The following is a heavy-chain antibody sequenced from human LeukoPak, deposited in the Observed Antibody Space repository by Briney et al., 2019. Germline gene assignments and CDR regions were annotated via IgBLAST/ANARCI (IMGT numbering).Heavy chain of an antibody. Sequence: GGSLRLSCTASGFTFSSYAMSWVRQAPGKGLEWVSAISGSGGSTYYANSVKGRFTISRDNSFKDNSKNMLYLQMNSLRAEDTAVYYCAKDSYYDILTAPGWFDPWGQGTLVTVSS. CDR1: GFTFSSYA. CDR2: ISGSGGST. D-gene: IGHD3-9*01. V-gene: IGHV3-23*01. CDR3: AKDSYYDILTAPGWFDP. J-gene: IGHJ5*02.